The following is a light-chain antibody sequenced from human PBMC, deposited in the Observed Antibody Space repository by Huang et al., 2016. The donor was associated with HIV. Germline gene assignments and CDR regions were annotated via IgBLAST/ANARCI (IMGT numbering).Light chain of an antibody. J-gene: IGKJ5*01. CDR2: AAS. CDR1: QSVTSSY. CDR3: QQYGSSLIT. V-gene: IGKV3-20*01. Sequence: ENVLTQSPGTLSLSPGERATLSCRARQSVTSSYLAWYQQSPGQAPRLLIYAASTRATGIADRFSGSGSGTDFTLTISRLEPEDFAVYYCQQYGSSLITFGQGTRLEIK.